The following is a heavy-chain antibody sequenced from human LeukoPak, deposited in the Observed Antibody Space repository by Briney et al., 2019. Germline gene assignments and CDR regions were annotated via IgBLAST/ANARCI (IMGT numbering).Heavy chain of an antibody. CDR1: GFTLSSYA. Sequence: PGGSLRLSCAASGFTLSSYAMSWVRQAPGKGLEWVSAISGSGGSIYYADSVKGRFTISRENSKNTLYLQMNSLRAEDTAVYYCAKSLLTTATGTGRAFDIWGQGTMVTVSA. J-gene: IGHJ3*02. CDR3: AKSLLTTATGTGRAFDI. D-gene: IGHD4-17*01. CDR2: ISGSGGSI. V-gene: IGHV3-23*01.